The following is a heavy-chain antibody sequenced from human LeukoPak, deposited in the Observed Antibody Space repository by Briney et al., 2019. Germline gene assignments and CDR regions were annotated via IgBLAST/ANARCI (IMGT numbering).Heavy chain of an antibody. CDR1: GYTFPSLP. Sequence: PGASVKVSCKASGYTFPSLPMFWVRQPPGQRLEWLGWINAGNGNIKYSQKFQGRVTITRDTSASTAYMELSSLRSEDTAVYYCARDRGSVTGRWFDPWGQGTLVTVSS. CDR2: INAGNGNI. CDR3: ARDRGSVTGRWFDP. D-gene: IGHD6-19*01. V-gene: IGHV1-3*01. J-gene: IGHJ5*02.